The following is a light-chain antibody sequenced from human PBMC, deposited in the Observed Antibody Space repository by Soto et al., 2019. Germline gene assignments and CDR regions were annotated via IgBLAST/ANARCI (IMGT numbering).Light chain of an antibody. J-gene: IGLJ1*01. CDR2: NNN. CDR1: SSNIGTNT. Sequence: QSVLTQPPSASGTPGQRVTISCSGSSSNIGTNTVNWYLELPGTAPKLLIYNNNKRPSGVPERFSGSKSGTSASLAISGLQSDDEANYYCATWDDSLNCFFLFGSWTKVTVL. V-gene: IGLV1-44*01. CDR3: ATWDDSLNCFFL.